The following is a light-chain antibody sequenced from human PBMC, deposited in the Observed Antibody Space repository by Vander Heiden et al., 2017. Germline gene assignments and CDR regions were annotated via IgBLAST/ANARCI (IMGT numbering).Light chain of an antibody. CDR1: QSISSW. Sequence: DIQMTDAPSTLSASVGDRVTITCRASQSISSWLAWYQQKPGKAPKLLIYKVSNLESGVPSRFSGSGSGTEFTLTISSLQPEDFATYYCQQYNSYSLTFGHGTKVDIK. CDR2: KVS. CDR3: QQYNSYSLT. V-gene: IGKV1-5*03. J-gene: IGKJ3*01.